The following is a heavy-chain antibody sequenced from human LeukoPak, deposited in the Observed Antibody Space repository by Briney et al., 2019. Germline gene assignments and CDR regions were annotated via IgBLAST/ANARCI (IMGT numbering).Heavy chain of an antibody. V-gene: IGHV3-30-3*01. CDR3: AKGGRFDSSGYYGAFDI. Sequence: PGRSLRLSCAASGFTFSSYAMHWVRQAPGKGLEWVAVISYDGSNKYYADSVKGRFTISRDNAKNSLYLQMNSLRAEDTALYYCAKGGRFDSSGYYGAFDIWGQGTMVTVSS. D-gene: IGHD3-22*01. CDR1: GFTFSSYA. J-gene: IGHJ3*02. CDR2: ISYDGSNK.